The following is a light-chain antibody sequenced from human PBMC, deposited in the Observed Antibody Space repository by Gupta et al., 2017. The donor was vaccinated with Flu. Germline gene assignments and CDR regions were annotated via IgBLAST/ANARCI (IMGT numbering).Light chain of an antibody. CDR3: QQRKNWPLLT. V-gene: IGKV3-11*01. Sequence: IVLTQSPATLSLSPGESATLSCRASQGIQNYLAWYQQKPGQAPRLLIYDTFARATGIPARFSGSGSGTDFTLTISSLEPDDFAVYYCQQRKNWPLLTFGQGTRLEIK. CDR1: QGIQNY. CDR2: DTF. J-gene: IGKJ5*01.